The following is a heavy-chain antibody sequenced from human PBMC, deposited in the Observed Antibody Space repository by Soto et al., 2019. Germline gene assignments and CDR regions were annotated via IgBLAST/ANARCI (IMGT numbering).Heavy chain of an antibody. D-gene: IGHD3-3*01. CDR2: ISSSGSTI. CDR3: ARELGPFEIFGANYGMDV. V-gene: IGHV3-11*01. Sequence: GGSLRLSCAASGFTFSDYYMSWIRQAPGKGLEWVSYISSSGSTIYYADSVKGRFTISRDNAKNSLYLQMNSLRVEDTAVYYCARELGPFEIFGANYGMDVWGQGTTVTVSS. CDR1: GFTFSDYY. J-gene: IGHJ6*02.